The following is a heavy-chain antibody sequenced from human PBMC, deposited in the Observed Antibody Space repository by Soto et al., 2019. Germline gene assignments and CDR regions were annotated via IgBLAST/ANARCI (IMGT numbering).Heavy chain of an antibody. CDR2: MNTNTGNT. CDR1: GYTFTEFD. Sequence: QVLLVQSGADVKKPGASVKVSCKTSGYTFTEFDSNWVRQAPGQGLEWMGWMNTNTGNTGYAQKFQGRVTMTRDTSISTAYMELRRLTSEDTAVYYCARVVRFFGGHAGYWGQGTLVTVSS. J-gene: IGHJ4*02. D-gene: IGHD3-3*01. V-gene: IGHV1-8*01. CDR3: ARVVRFFGGHAGY.